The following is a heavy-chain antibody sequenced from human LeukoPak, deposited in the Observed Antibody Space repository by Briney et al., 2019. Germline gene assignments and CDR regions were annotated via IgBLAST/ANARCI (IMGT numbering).Heavy chain of an antibody. CDR1: GGSISSSSYY. CDR3: ARLWGCSRTSCYIPEDFDY. D-gene: IGHD2-2*02. Sequence: SETLSLTCTVSGGSISSSSYYWGWIRQPPGKGLEWIGSIYYSGSTYYNPSLKSRVTISVDTSKNQFSLKLSSVTAADTAVYYCARLWGCSRTSCYIPEDFDYWGQGTLVTVSS. J-gene: IGHJ4*02. V-gene: IGHV4-39*01. CDR2: IYYSGST.